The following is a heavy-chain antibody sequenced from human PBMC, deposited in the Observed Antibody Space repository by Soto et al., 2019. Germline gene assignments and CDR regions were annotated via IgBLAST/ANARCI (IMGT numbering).Heavy chain of an antibody. Sequence: ASVKVSCKASGYTFTGYYMHWVRQAPGQGLEWMGWINPNSGGTNYAQKFQGRVTMTRDTSISTAYMELRSLRSDDTAVYYCARDPLDSGYDYCGQGTLVTVSS. CDR3: ARDPLDSGYDY. J-gene: IGHJ4*02. D-gene: IGHD5-12*01. CDR2: INPNSGGT. V-gene: IGHV1-2*02. CDR1: GYTFTGYY.